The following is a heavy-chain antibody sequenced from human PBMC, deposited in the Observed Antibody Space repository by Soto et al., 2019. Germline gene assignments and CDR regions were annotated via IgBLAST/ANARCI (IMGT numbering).Heavy chain of an antibody. Sequence: GGSLRLSCAASGFTFSSYAMHWVRQAPGKGLEWVALILFDGSNEYYGDSVKGRFTISRDNSKNKLYLHMNGLRAEDTAAYDCLRDPDYCGGFNCHPSNGFDPWGQGTLVTVSS. J-gene: IGHJ5*02. CDR1: GFTFSSYA. CDR3: LRDPDYCGGFNCHPSNGFDP. D-gene: IGHD2-21*01. CDR2: ILFDGSNE. V-gene: IGHV3-30*03.